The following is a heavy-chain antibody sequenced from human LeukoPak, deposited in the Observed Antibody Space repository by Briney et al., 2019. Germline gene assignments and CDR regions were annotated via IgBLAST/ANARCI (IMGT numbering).Heavy chain of an antibody. Sequence: PGGSLRLSCAVSGFTLSDHNMYWVPQAPGKGLEWVGRTTNKAHSYTTEYAACVKGRFTISRDDSQNSLYLQMNSLKTEDAAVYYCARAPSGLDYWGEGILVTVSS. CDR3: ARAPSGLDY. D-gene: IGHD2-15*01. CDR2: TTNKAHSYTT. CDR1: GFTLSDHN. J-gene: IGHJ4*02. V-gene: IGHV3-72*01.